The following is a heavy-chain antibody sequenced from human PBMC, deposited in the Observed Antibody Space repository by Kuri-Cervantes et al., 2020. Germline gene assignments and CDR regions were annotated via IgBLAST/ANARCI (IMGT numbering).Heavy chain of an antibody. Sequence: SVKVSCKASGGTLNTYAINWVRQAPGQGLEWMGGIIPMHGTTEYAQLFQGRVTLIADKSRNTVYMELSSLRSEDTAVYYCARALNYNFWSSDSLKYMDVWGKGTTVTVSS. CDR3: ARALNYNFWSSDSLKYMDV. CDR1: GGTLNTYA. V-gene: IGHV1-69*10. CDR2: IIPMHGTT. D-gene: IGHD3-3*01. J-gene: IGHJ6*04.